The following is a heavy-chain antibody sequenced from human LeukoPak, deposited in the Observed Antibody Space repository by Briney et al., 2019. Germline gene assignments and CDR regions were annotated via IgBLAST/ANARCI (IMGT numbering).Heavy chain of an antibody. V-gene: IGHV1-24*01. Sequence: GASVKVSCKVSGYTLTELSMHWVRQAPGKGLEWMGGFDPEDGETIYAQKFQGRVTMTEDTSTDTAYMELSSLRSEDTAVYYCATASICSSTSCLPGAFDIWGQGTMVTVSS. CDR1: GYTLTELS. D-gene: IGHD2-2*01. CDR2: FDPEDGET. CDR3: ATASICSSTSCLPGAFDI. J-gene: IGHJ3*02.